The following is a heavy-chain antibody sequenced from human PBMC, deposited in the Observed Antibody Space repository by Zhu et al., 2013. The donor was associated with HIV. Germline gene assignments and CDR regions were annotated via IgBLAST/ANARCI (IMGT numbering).Heavy chain of an antibody. V-gene: IGHV3-48*03. CDR1: GFSFSSYE. Sequence: EVQLVESGGGLVQPGGSLRLSCAASGFSFSSYEMNWVRQAPGKGLDWVSYISSRGSTRYYADSVKGRFTISRDDAKNSLYLQMNSLRAEDTAVYYCARRVYCSGGTCLDVWGQGTTVTVSS. CDR2: ISSRGSTR. J-gene: IGHJ6*02. CDR3: ARRVYCSGGTCLDV. D-gene: IGHD2-15*01.